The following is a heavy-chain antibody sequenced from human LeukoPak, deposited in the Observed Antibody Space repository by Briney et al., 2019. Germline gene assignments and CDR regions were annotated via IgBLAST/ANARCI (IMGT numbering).Heavy chain of an antibody. V-gene: IGHV4-34*01. CDR1: GGSFSGYY. J-gene: IGHJ4*02. CDR2: INHSGST. CDR3: ARARSGWLFDY. Sequence: SETLSLTCAVCGGSFSGYYWSWIRQPPGKGLEWIGEINHSGSTNYNPSLKSRVTISVDTSKNQFSLKLSSVTAADTAVYYCARARSGWLFDYWGQGTLVTVSS. D-gene: IGHD6-19*01.